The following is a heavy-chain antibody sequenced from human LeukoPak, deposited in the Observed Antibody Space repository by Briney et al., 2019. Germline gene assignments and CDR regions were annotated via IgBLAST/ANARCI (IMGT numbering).Heavy chain of an antibody. CDR2: IYYSGST. Sequence: PSETLSLACTVSGDSISGYYWTWIRQPPGKGLEWIGYIYYSGSTTYSPSFKSRVIMSVDTSKKQFSLNLSSVTAADTAVYYCARLADGHNLRYFDYWGQGTLVTVSS. V-gene: IGHV4-59*08. CDR3: ARLADGHNLRYFDY. D-gene: IGHD5-24*01. CDR1: GDSISGYY. J-gene: IGHJ4*02.